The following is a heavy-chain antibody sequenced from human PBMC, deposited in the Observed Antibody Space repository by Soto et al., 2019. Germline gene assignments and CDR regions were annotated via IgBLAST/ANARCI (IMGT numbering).Heavy chain of an antibody. CDR3: TTGDYYYYGMDV. CDR1: GFTFSNAW. V-gene: IGHV3-15*01. CDR2: IKSKTDGGTT. J-gene: IGHJ6*02. Sequence: VGSLRLSCAASGFTFSNAWMSWVRQAPGKGLEWVGRIKSKTDGGTTDYAAPVKGRFTISRDDSKNTLYLQMNSLKTEDTAVYYCTTGDYYYYGMDVWGQGTTVTAP.